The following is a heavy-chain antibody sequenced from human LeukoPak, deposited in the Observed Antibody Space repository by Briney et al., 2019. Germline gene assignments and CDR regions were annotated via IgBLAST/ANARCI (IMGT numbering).Heavy chain of an antibody. V-gene: IGHV3-21*01. CDR3: ARDPPGSGSLLHFEY. CDR2: INGSRTHI. CDR1: GFPFSRYT. Sequence: GVSLRLSCVPSGFPFSRYTMNGIRQAPGKGLECVSSINGSRTHIYYADSLKGRFTLSRDNAKNSLSLQMNTLRAEDTAVYYCARDPPGSGSLLHFEYWGQGTVVTVSS. D-gene: IGHD5-12*01. J-gene: IGHJ4*02.